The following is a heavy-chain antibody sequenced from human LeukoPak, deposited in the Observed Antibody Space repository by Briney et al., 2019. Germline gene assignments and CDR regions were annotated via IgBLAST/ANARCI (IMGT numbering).Heavy chain of an antibody. CDR2: IYYSGST. V-gene: IGHV4-39*01. D-gene: IGHD3-22*01. CDR3: ARPYYDSSGYYFNWYFDL. Sequence: SETLSLTCAVYGGSFSGYYWGWIRQPPGKGLEWIGSIYYSGSTYYNPSLKSRVTISVDTSKNQFSLKLSSVTAADTAVYYCARPYYDSSGYYFNWYFDLWGRGTLVTVSS. J-gene: IGHJ2*01. CDR1: GGSFSGYY.